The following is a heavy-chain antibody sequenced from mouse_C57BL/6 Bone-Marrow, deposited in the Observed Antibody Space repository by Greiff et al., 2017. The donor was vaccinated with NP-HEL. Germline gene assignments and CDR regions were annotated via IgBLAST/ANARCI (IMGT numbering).Heavy chain of an antibody. J-gene: IGHJ1*03. CDR2: IWWDDDK. CDR3: ARIYYYGSGGYFDV. Sequence: QVTLKESGPGILQPSQTLSLTCSFSGFSLSTFGMGVGWIRQPSGKGLEWLAHIWWDDDKYYNPALKSRLPISKATYKNQVCLKIANVDTADTATYYCARIYYYGSGGYFDVWGTGTTVTVSS. D-gene: IGHD1-1*01. CDR1: GFSLSTFGMG. V-gene: IGHV8-8*01.